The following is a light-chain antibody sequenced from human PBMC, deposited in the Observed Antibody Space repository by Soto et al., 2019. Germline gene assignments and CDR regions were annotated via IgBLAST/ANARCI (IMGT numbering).Light chain of an antibody. CDR1: SSDVGGYNY. J-gene: IGLJ3*02. Sequence: QSALTQPRSVSGSPGQSVTISCTGTSSDVGGYNYVSWYQQHPGKAPKLMIYEVSNRPSGVSNRFSGSKSGNTASLTISGLQPDDEADYYCGSYTYTSPWVFGGGTKVTVL. CDR3: GSYTYTSPWV. V-gene: IGLV2-11*01. CDR2: EVS.